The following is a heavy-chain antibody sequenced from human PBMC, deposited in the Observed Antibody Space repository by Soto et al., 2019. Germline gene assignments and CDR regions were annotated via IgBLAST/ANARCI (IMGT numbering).Heavy chain of an antibody. CDR1: GFTVSSNY. D-gene: IGHD1-20*01. J-gene: IGHJ4*02. CDR3: AKRRGITGPIDY. CDR2: ISGSGGST. Sequence: PGGSLRLSCAASGFTVSSNYMSWVRQAPGKGLEWVSAISGSGGSTYYADSVKGRFTISRDNSKNTLYLQMNSLRAEDTAVYYCAKRRGITGPIDYWGQGTLVTVSS. V-gene: IGHV3-23*01.